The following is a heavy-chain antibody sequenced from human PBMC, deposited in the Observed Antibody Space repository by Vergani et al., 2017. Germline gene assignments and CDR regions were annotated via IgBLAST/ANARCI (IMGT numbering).Heavy chain of an antibody. Sequence: QVQLQQWGAGLLKPSETLSLTRAVYGGSFSGYYWSWIRQPPGKGLEWIGEINHSGSTNYNPSLKSRVTISVDTSKNQFSLKLSSVTAADTAVYYCARGLTVVVVAATRGMDVWGQGTTVTVSS. CDR1: GGSFSGYY. CDR2: INHSGST. CDR3: ARGLTVVVVAATRGMDV. D-gene: IGHD2-15*01. J-gene: IGHJ6*02. V-gene: IGHV4-34*01.